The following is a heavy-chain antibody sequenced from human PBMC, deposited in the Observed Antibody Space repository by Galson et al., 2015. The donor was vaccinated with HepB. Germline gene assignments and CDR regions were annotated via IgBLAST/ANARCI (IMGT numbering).Heavy chain of an antibody. J-gene: IGHJ3*02. CDR2: IKSKTDGGTT. D-gene: IGHD1-7*01. Sequence: SLRLSCAASGFTFSNAWMSWVRQAPGKGLEWVGRIKSKTDGGTTDYAAPVKGRFTISRDDSKNTLYLQMNSLKTEDTAVYYCTTEPLWNYVTFDIWGQGTMVTVSS. CDR1: GFTFSNAW. V-gene: IGHV3-15*01. CDR3: TTEPLWNYVTFDI.